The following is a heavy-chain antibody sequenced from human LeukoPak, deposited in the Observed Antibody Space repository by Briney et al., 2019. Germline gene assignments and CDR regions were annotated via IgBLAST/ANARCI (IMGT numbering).Heavy chain of an antibody. J-gene: IGHJ4*02. V-gene: IGHV1-2*02. D-gene: IGHD6-19*01. CDR3: ARVGGTYSSGWYQSVFFRYFDY. CDR1: GYTFTGYY. Sequence: GASVKVSCKASGYTFTGYYMHWVRQAPGQGLEWMGWINPNSGGTNYAQKFQGRVTMTRDTSISTAYMELSRLRSDDTAVYYCARVGGTYSSGWYQSVFFRYFDYWGQGTLVTVSS. CDR2: INPNSGGT.